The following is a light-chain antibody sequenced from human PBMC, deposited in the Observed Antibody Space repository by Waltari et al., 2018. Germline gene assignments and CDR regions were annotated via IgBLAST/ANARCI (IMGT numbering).Light chain of an antibody. V-gene: IGKV3D-11*01. CDR2: DVS. J-gene: IGKJ4*01. Sequence: VVLTQSPATLSLSPGDRATLSCRASKGVSKFLAWFQQKPGQSPRLLVYDVSTRATGIPSRFSGSGPGPEFILTINSLEPEDFAVYYCQQYDRWPLTFGGGTKLEIK. CDR1: KGVSKF. CDR3: QQYDRWPLT.